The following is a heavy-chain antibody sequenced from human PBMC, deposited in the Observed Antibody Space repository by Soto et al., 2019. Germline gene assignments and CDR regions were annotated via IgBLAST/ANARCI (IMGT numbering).Heavy chain of an antibody. CDR2: IITIFGTA. CDR1: GGTFSSYA. D-gene: IGHD3-3*01. V-gene: IGHV1-69*13. Sequence: GASVQVSCKASGGTFSSYAISWVRQAPGQGLEWMGGIITIFGTANYAQKFQGRVTITADESTSTAYMELRSLRSDDTAVYYCARVDVLRFLEWVIWGQGTLVTVSS. CDR3: ARVDVLRFLEWVI. J-gene: IGHJ4*02.